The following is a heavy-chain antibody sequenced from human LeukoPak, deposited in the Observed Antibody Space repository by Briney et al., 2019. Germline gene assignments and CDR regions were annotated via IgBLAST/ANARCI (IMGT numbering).Heavy chain of an antibody. V-gene: IGHV4-30-4*01. Sequence: SQTLSLTCTVSGGSISSGDYYWSWIRQPPGKGLEWIGYIYYSGSTYYNPSLKSRITISVDTSKNQFSLKLSSVTAADTAVYYCARDSEIVGFDYWGQGTLVTVSS. CDR2: IYYSGST. CDR3: ARDSEIVGFDY. CDR1: GGSISSGDYY. J-gene: IGHJ4*02. D-gene: IGHD3-22*01.